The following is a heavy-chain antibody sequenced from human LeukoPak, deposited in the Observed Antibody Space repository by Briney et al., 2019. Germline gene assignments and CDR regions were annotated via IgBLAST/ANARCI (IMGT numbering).Heavy chain of an antibody. CDR1: GYSFTNYW. Sequence: GESLKISCKGSGYSFTNYWIGWVRQMPGKGLEWMGIIYPGDSDTGYSPSFQGQVTISADKSITTAFLKWSSLKASDTAIYYCATRIGDSSGPDAFDIWGQGTMVTVSS. CDR2: IYPGDSDT. D-gene: IGHD3-22*01. CDR3: ATRIGDSSGPDAFDI. J-gene: IGHJ3*02. V-gene: IGHV5-51*01.